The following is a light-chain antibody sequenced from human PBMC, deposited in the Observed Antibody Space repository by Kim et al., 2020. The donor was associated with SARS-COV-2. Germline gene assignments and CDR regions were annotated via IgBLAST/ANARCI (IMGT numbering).Light chain of an antibody. CDR2: AAS. CDR3: QQVNIFPHA. V-gene: IGKV1-12*01. CDR1: QGISSR. J-gene: IGKJ3*01. Sequence: DIQMTQSPSFVSASVGDRVVVTCRASQGISSRLAWYQQKPGMAPNLLIYAASSLQSGVPSRFSGSGSGTDFTLTINSLQPEDSATYYCQQVNIFPHAFGPGTKVDIK.